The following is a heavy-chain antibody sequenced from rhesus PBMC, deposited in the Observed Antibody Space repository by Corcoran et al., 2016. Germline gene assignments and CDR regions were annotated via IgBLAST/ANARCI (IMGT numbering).Heavy chain of an antibody. Sequence: QVQLQESGPGLVKPSETLSLTCTVSGASLSSKYWSWVRHPPGKGLEWIGRISPSSGSTDYNPSLKSRVTISRDTSKNQFSLTLNSVTAADTAVYYCATQGLTDFDYWGQGLLVTVSS. CDR3: ATQGLTDFDY. CDR1: GASLSSKY. V-gene: IGHV4S6*01. J-gene: IGHJ4*01. CDR2: ISPSSGST. D-gene: IGHD7-45*01.